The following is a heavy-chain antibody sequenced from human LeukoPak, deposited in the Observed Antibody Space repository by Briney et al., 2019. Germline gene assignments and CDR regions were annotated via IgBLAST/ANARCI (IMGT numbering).Heavy chain of an antibody. V-gene: IGHV3-9*01. Sequence: GGSLSLSCAAPGFTLDDYAMPWVRQAPGKGLEGASGISWNSGSIGYADSVKGRFTISRDNAKNSLYLQMNSLRAEDTALYYCAKDMRSGVVGLFDYWGQGTLVTVSS. D-gene: IGHD3-3*01. J-gene: IGHJ4*02. CDR1: GFTLDDYA. CDR3: AKDMRSGVVGLFDY. CDR2: ISWNSGSI.